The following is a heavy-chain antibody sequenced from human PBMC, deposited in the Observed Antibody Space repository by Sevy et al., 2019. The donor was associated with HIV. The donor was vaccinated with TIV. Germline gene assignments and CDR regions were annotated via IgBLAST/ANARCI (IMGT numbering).Heavy chain of an antibody. Sequence: GGSLRLSCAASGFSFSSYAMSWVRQAPGRGLKWISYISSRGSTIYYADSVKGRFTISRDNAKNSLFLQMNSLRAEDTAVYYCAREGSLRYFDLWGRSTLVTVSS. J-gene: IGHJ2*01. CDR1: GFSFSSYA. CDR2: ISSRGSTI. D-gene: IGHD3-10*01. V-gene: IGHV3-48*04. CDR3: AREGSLRYFDL.